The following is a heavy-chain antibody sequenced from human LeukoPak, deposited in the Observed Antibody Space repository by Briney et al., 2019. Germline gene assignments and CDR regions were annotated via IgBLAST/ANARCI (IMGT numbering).Heavy chain of an antibody. CDR3: ARDLHDYGDPGELGY. J-gene: IGHJ4*02. V-gene: IGHV3-23*01. Sequence: PGGSLRFSGAAFGLTFSSYAMSWFRQSPGKGLEWVSAISGSGGSTYYADSVNGRFTISRDNSKNTLYLQMNSLRAEDTAVYYCARDLHDYGDPGELGYWGQGTLVTVSS. D-gene: IGHD4-17*01. CDR2: ISGSGGST. CDR1: GLTFSSYA.